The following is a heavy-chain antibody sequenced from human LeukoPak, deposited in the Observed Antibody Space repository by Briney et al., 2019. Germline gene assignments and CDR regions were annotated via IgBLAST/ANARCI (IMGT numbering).Heavy chain of an antibody. J-gene: IGHJ4*02. CDR1: GYTFTGYY. D-gene: IGHD3-9*01. V-gene: IGHV1-2*02. CDR3: ARAGEGLRYFDWLLPYFDY. Sequence: GASVKVSCKASGYTFTGYYMHWVRQAPGQGLEWMGWINPNSGGTNYAQKFQGRVTMTRDTFISTAYMELSRLRSDDTAVYYCARAGEGLRYFDWLLPYFDYWGQGTLVTVSS. CDR2: INPNSGGT.